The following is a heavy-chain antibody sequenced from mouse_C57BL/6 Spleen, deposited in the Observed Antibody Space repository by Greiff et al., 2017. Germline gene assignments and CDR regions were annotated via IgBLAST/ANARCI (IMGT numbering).Heavy chain of an antibody. J-gene: IGHJ3*01. CDR3: ARSEDGYSWFAY. D-gene: IGHD2-3*01. Sequence: QVQLQQSGPELVKPGASVKISCKASGYAFSSSWMHWVKQRTGKGLEWIGRIYPGDGDTNYNGKFKGKATLTADKSSSTAYMQLSSLTSEDYSVYFCARSEDGYSWFAYWGQGTLVTVSA. CDR1: GYAFSSSW. V-gene: IGHV1-82*01. CDR2: IYPGDGDT.